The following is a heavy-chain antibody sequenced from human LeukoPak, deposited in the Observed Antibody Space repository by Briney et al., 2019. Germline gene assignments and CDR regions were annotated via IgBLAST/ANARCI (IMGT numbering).Heavy chain of an antibody. CDR2: ISSSGSTI. CDR1: GFTFSDYY. CDR3: AKEYDYGDYRYFDY. V-gene: IGHV3-11*04. Sequence: PGGSLRLSCAASGFTFSDYYMSWIRQAPGKGLEWVSYISSSGSTIYYADSVKGRFTISRDNAKNSLYLQMNSLRAEDTAVYYCAKEYDYGDYRYFDYWGQGTLVTVSS. D-gene: IGHD4-17*01. J-gene: IGHJ4*02.